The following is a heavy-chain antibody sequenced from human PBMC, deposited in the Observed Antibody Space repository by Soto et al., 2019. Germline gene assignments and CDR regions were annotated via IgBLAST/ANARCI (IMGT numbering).Heavy chain of an antibody. J-gene: IGHJ6*02. Sequence: GGSLRLSCGASGFTFSSYWMSWVRQAPGKGLEWVANIKQDGSGKYYVDSVKGRFTISRDNAKNSLYLQMNSLRAEDTAVYYCARDQYSAVAGLFYYYYGMDVWGQGTTVTVSS. CDR3: ARDQYSAVAGLFYYYYGMDV. CDR2: IKQDGSGK. D-gene: IGHD6-19*01. CDR1: GFTFSSYW. V-gene: IGHV3-7*01.